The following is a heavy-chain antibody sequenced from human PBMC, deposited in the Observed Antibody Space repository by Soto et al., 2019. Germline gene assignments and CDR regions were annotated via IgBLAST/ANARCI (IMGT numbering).Heavy chain of an antibody. D-gene: IGHD2-15*01. Sequence: GGSLRLSCAASGFTFSSYGMHWVRQAPGKGLEWVAVISYDGSNKYYADSGKGRFTISRDNSKNTLYLQMNSLRAEDTAVYYCAKALDYCSGGSCRPWATRCLDYWGQGTLVTVSS. CDR1: GFTFSSYG. V-gene: IGHV3-30*18. CDR2: ISYDGSNK. CDR3: AKALDYCSGGSCRPWATRCLDY. J-gene: IGHJ4*02.